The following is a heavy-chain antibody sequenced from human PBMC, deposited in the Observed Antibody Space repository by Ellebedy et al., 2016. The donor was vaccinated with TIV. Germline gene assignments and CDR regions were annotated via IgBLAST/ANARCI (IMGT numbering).Heavy chain of an antibody. CDR2: IKQDGSEQ. D-gene: IGHD6-19*01. CDR3: ARDKRQNAVAGSNFDY. CDR1: GFTFSSYW. Sequence: GESLKISCAASGFTFSSYWMSWVRPAPGKGLEWVANIKQDGSEQYYVDSVKGRFTISRDNAKNSLFLQMNSLRAEDTAVYYCARDKRQNAVAGSNFDYWGQGALVTVSS. J-gene: IGHJ4*02. V-gene: IGHV3-7*01.